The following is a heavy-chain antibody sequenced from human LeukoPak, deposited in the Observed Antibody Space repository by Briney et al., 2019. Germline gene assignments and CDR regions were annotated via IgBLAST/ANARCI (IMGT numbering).Heavy chain of an antibody. CDR2: IYTSGST. D-gene: IGHD5-24*01. V-gene: IGHV4-61*02. J-gene: IGHJ4*02. CDR3: ASVGRRDGYKTSYYFDY. Sequence: SETLSLTCTVSGGSISSGSYYWSWIRQPAGKGLEWIGRIYTSGSTNYNPPLKSRVTISVDTSKNQFSLKLSSVTAADTAVYYCASVGRRDGYKTSYYFDYWGQGTLVTVSS. CDR1: GGSISSGSYY.